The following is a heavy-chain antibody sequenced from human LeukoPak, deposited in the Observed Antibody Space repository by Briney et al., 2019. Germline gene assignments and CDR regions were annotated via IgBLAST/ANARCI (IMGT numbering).Heavy chain of an antibody. CDR2: IYYSGTT. J-gene: IGHJ6*02. CDR1: GDSITISSYY. V-gene: IGHV4-39*07. CDR3: ARGRNGSGSLSRARYYYYGMDV. D-gene: IGHD3-10*01. Sequence: PSETLSLTCTISGDSITISSYYWGWIRQAPGKGLEWIGSIYYSGTTYYNPSLKSRVTISVDTSKNQFSLKLSSVTAADTAVYYCARGRNGSGSLSRARYYYYGMDVWGQGTTVTVSS.